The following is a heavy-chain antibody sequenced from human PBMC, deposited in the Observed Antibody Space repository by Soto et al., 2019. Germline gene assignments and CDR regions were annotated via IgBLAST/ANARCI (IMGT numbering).Heavy chain of an antibody. D-gene: IGHD6-13*01. J-gene: IGHJ6*02. V-gene: IGHV3-33*01. CDR2: IWYDGSNK. Sequence: QVQLVESGGGVVQPGRSLRLSCAASGFTFSSYGMHWVRQAPGKGLEWVAVIWYDGSNKYYADSVKGRFTISRDNSKNTLYRQMNSLRAEATAVYYCARDLIVSQQLAVYYYYGMDVWGQGTTVTVSS. CDR3: ARDLIVSQQLAVYYYYGMDV. CDR1: GFTFSSYG.